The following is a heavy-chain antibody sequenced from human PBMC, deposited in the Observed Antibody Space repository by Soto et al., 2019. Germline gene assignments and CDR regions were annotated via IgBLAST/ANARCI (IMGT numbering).Heavy chain of an antibody. CDR3: VKDGSSGWPYYYGMDV. CDR1: GFTFSSYG. J-gene: IGHJ6*02. V-gene: IGHV3-30*18. CDR2: ISYDGRNK. D-gene: IGHD6-19*01. Sequence: PGGSLRLFCAASGFTFSSYGMHWVRQAPGKRLEWVAVISYDGRNKYYADSVKGRFTISRDNSKNTLYLQMSSLRPEDTAVYYCVKDGSSGWPYYYGMDVWGQGTTVTVSS.